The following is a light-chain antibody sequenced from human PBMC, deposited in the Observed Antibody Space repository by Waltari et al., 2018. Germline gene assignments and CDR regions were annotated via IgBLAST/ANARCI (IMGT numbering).Light chain of an antibody. J-gene: IGKJ5*01. Sequence: EIVLTQSPATLSVSPGERATVSCRASQNVSIFLAWYQHKPGQAPRLIIYDVDNRATGIPPRFSGSGSGTDFTLTISRVESEDSAVYSCQQRSIWPPITFGQGTRLEIK. CDR1: QNVSIF. CDR2: DVD. V-gene: IGKV3-11*01. CDR3: QQRSIWPPIT.